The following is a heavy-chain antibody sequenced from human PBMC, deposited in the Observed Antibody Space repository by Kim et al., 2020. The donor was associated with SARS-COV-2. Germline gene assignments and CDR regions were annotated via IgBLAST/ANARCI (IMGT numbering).Heavy chain of an antibody. Sequence: SETLSLTCTVSGGSISSYYWSWIRQPPGKGLEWIGYIYYSGSTNYNPSLKSRVTISVDTSKNQFSLKLSSVTAADTAVYYCARDYSSSWFPKYYFDYWGQGTLFTVSS. D-gene: IGHD6-13*01. CDR1: GGSISSYY. CDR2: IYYSGST. J-gene: IGHJ4*02. CDR3: ARDYSSSWFPKYYFDY. V-gene: IGHV4-59*01.